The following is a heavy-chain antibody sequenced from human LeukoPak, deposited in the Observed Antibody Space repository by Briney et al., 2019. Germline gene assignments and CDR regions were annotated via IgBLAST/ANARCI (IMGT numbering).Heavy chain of an antibody. Sequence: SETLSLTCTVSGGSISSGGYYWSWIRQPPGKGLEWIGYIYHSGSTYYNPSLKSRVTISVDRSKNQFSLKLSSVTAADTAVYYCARSPTYYYMDVWGKGTTVTVS. V-gene: IGHV4-30-2*01. CDR2: IYHSGST. J-gene: IGHJ6*03. CDR3: ARSPTYYYMDV. CDR1: GGSISSGGYY.